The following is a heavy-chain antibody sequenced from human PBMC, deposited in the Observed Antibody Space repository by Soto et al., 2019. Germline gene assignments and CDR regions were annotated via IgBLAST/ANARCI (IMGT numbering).Heavy chain of an antibody. V-gene: IGHV3-11*01. J-gene: IGHJ5*02. CDR1: GFIFSDYY. CDR2: ISSGGGAK. Sequence: VQLVESGGGLVQPGGSLRLSCAASGFIFSDYYMAWIRQAPGKGLEWVSDISSGGGAKNVADSVRGRFTISRDNANNSLYLQMNSLRAEDTAVYYCARRLTGRTTGDWFDPWGQGTLVTVSS. CDR3: ARRLTGRTTGDWFDP. D-gene: IGHD1-20*01.